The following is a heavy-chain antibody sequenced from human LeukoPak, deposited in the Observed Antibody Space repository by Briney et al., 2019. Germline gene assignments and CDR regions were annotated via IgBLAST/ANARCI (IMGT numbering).Heavy chain of an antibody. CDR1: GGSFSGYY. J-gene: IGHJ6*03. D-gene: IGHD6-19*01. CDR2: INHSGST. V-gene: IGHV4-34*01. CDR3: ARTSSYSSGWWSEYMDV. Sequence: PSETLSLTCAVYGGSFSGYYWSWIRQPPGKGLEWIGEINHSGSTNYNPSLKSRVTISVDTSKNQFSLKLSSVTAADTAVYYCARTSSYSSGWWSEYMDVWGKGTTVTVSS.